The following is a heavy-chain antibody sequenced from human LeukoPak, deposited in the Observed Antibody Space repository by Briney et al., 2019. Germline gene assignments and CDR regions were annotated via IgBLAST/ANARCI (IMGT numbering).Heavy chain of an antibody. CDR3: GRHRSGSGTYFIDY. CDR2: MKKDGSET. D-gene: IGHD3-10*01. J-gene: IGHJ4*02. CDR1: GFTFRDYS. Sequence: GGSLRLSYVVSGFTFRDYSMIWVRQAPGKGLQWVANMKKDGSETKYGDFVKGRFTISRDNAKNSLFLQMNSLRVEDTAVYYCGRHRSGSGTYFIDYWGQGTLVSVSS. V-gene: IGHV3-7*01.